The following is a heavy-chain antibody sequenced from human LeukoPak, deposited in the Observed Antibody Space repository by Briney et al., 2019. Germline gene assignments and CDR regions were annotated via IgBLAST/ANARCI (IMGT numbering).Heavy chain of an antibody. CDR1: GFTFSSYG. CDR3: ARNYYDSSGYIDY. CDR2: MWYDGSNK. V-gene: IGHV3-33*01. Sequence: GGSLRLSCAASGFTFSSYGMHWVRQAPGKGLEWVAVMWYDGSNKYYADSVKGRFTISRDNSKNTLYLQMNSLRAEDTAVYYCARNYYDSSGYIDYWGQGTLVTVSS. J-gene: IGHJ4*02. D-gene: IGHD3-22*01.